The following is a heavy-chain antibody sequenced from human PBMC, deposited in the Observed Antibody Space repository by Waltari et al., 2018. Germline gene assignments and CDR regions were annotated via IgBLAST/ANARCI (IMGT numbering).Heavy chain of an antibody. V-gene: IGHV4-39*01. Sequence: QLHLQESGPGLVKPSDTLSVTCSVSGGSITSNRHYWGWVRKPPGKGLEWTATISYSGATYNNPSLKSRVTISVDTSKNQFSLKLSSVTAADTAVYYCATYIGASIGTAAFDVWGQGTMVTVSS. CDR3: ATYIGASIGTAAFDV. CDR2: ISYSGAT. D-gene: IGHD3-16*01. CDR1: GGSITSNRHY. J-gene: IGHJ3*01.